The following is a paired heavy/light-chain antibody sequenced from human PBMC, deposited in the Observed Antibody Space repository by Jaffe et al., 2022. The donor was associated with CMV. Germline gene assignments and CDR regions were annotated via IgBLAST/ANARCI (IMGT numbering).Heavy chain of an antibody. CDR3: ARHWYYDFWSGYSWANWFDP. Sequence: QLQLQESGPGLVKPSETLSLTCTVSGGSISSSSYYWGWIRQPPGKGLEWIGSIYYSGSTYYNPSLKSRVTISVDTSKNQFSLKLSSVTAADTAVYYCARHWYYDFWSGYSWANWFDPWGQGTLVTVSS. D-gene: IGHD3-3*01. V-gene: IGHV4-39*01. J-gene: IGHJ5*02. CDR1: GGSISSSSYY. CDR2: IYYSGST.
Light chain of an antibody. Sequence: QSVLTQPPSVSAAPGQKVTISCSGSSSNIGNNYVSWYQQLPGTAPKLLIYENNKRPSGIPDRFSGSKSGTSATLGITGLQTGDEADYYCGTWDSSLSAGGVFGGGTKLTVL. CDR2: ENN. J-gene: IGLJ3*02. CDR1: SSNIGNNY. CDR3: GTWDSSLSAGGV. V-gene: IGLV1-51*02.